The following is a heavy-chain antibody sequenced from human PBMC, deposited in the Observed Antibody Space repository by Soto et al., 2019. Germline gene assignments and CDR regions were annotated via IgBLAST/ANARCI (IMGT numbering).Heavy chain of an antibody. V-gene: IGHV3-30*03. CDR3: VGGQYYFDY. Sequence: QVQPVESGGGVVQPGRSLRLSCAASGFPFTTYGMHWVREGPGKGLEWVAVISYDGSNKYYADSVKGRFTISRDNTKNMLYLQMNSLRPEDTALYYCVGGQYYFDYWGQGTLVTVSS. D-gene: IGHD3-10*01. CDR2: ISYDGSNK. CDR1: GFPFTTYG. J-gene: IGHJ4*02.